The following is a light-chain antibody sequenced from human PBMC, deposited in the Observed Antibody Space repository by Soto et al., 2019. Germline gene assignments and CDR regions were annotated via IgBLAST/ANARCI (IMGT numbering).Light chain of an antibody. V-gene: IGKV3-20*01. CDR3: QQYGNSRA. J-gene: IGKJ1*01. CDR1: QSVSSNY. Sequence: EIVLTQSPGTLSLSPGERATLSCRASQSVSSNYLAWYQQKPGQGPRLLIYGASSRATGIPDRFSGSGSGTYFTLNISRLEPEDFAVYYCQQYGNSRAFGQGTKVEIK. CDR2: GAS.